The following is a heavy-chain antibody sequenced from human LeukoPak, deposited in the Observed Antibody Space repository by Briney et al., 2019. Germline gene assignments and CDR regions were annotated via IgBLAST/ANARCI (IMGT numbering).Heavy chain of an antibody. V-gene: IGHV4-4*07. CDR3: ARIYGYAFDI. CDR2: VYSTGST. D-gene: IGHD5-18*01. J-gene: IGHJ3*02. CDR1: VGSHRTYY. Sequence: SDTQSLTCTLSVGSHRTYYWTCIPHAAEGALEWIGRVYSTGSTNYNPSLKSRVTMSVDTSKDQFSLHLSSVTAADTAVYYCARIYGYAFDIWGQGTMVIVSA.